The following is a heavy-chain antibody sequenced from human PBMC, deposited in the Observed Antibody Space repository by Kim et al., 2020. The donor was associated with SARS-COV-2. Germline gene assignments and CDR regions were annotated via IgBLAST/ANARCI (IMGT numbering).Heavy chain of an antibody. CDR3: ARALGLRWNNNNWFDP. V-gene: IGHV5-51*01. Sequence: GESLKISCKGSGYSFTSYWIGWVRQMPGKGLEWMGIIYPGDSDTRYSPSFQGQVTISADKSISTAYLQWSSLKASDTAMYYCARALGLRWNNNNWFDPWGQGTLVTVSS. CDR2: IYPGDSDT. CDR1: GYSFTSYW. D-gene: IGHD4-17*01. J-gene: IGHJ5*02.